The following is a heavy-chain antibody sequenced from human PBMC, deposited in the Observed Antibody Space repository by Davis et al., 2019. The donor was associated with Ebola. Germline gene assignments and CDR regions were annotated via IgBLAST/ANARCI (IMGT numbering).Heavy chain of an antibody. CDR3: ARGGWASGMDV. CDR1: GFSFSRYW. Sequence: HTGGSLRLSCAASGFSFSRYWMHWVRQAPGKGLVWVSRIKSDGSTKSYADSVKGRFTISRDNTKNTLFLQMNSLRAEDTAVSYCARGGWASGMDVWGQGTTVTVSS. V-gene: IGHV3-74*01. CDR2: IKSDGSTK. D-gene: IGHD6-19*01. J-gene: IGHJ6*02.